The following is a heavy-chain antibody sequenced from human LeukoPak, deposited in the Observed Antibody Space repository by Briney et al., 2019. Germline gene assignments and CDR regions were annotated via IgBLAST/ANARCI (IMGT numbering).Heavy chain of an antibody. D-gene: IGHD6-13*01. CDR3: ARGLERAAGTFDY. CDR2: ISYRSGYT. CDR1: GFTFSDYY. J-gene: IGHJ4*02. V-gene: IGHV3-11*05. Sequence: PGGSLRLSCTASGFTFSDYYMSWIRQAPGKGLEWVSYISYRSGYTNYADSVKGRFTISRENAKKSMYLQMISLRAEDTAVYYCARGLERAAGTFDYWGQGTLVTVSS.